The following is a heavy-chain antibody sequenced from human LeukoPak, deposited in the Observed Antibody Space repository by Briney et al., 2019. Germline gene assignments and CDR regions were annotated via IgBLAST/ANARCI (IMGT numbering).Heavy chain of an antibody. Sequence: GGSLRLSCVASGFTVSNKYMSWVRQAPGKGLEWVSVLYNAGSTYYADSVKGRFTISRDNSKNTLYLQMYSLRAEDTAVYYCECMLSATPLRYGMDVWGQGTTVTVSS. CDR2: LYNAGST. CDR1: GFTVSNKY. V-gene: IGHV3-53*01. J-gene: IGHJ6*02. D-gene: IGHD2-8*01. CDR3: ECMLSATPLRYGMDV.